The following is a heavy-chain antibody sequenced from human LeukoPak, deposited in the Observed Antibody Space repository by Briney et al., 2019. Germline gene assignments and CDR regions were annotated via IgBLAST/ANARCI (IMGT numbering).Heavy chain of an antibody. V-gene: IGHV3-21*01. CDR1: GFTFSSYS. CDR3: ARGYFDWLHRVPLNWFDP. J-gene: IGHJ5*02. Sequence: GGSLRLSCAASGFTFSSYSMNWVRQAPGKGLEWVSSISSSSSYIYYADSVKGRFTISRDNAKNSLYLQMNSLRAEDTAVYYCARGYFDWLHRVPLNWFDPWGQGTLVTVSS. D-gene: IGHD3-9*01. CDR2: ISSSSSYI.